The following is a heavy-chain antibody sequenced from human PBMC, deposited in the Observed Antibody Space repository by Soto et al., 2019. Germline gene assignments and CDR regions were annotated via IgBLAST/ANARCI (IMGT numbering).Heavy chain of an antibody. J-gene: IGHJ6*02. V-gene: IGHV3-74*01. Sequence: GGSLRLSCGVSGFTFRGYWMHWVRQSPGKGLVWVSRINSDGTTTAYADSVKGRFTISRDNSKNTLFLQMTSLRADDTAVYYCTHCRGESCHGGYFGMDVWGQGTTVTVS. D-gene: IGHD2-15*01. CDR3: THCRGESCHGGYFGMDV. CDR1: GFTFRGYW. CDR2: INSDGTTT.